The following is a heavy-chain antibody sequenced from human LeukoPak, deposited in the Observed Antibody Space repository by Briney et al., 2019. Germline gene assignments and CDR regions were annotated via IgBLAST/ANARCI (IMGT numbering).Heavy chain of an antibody. V-gene: IGHV1-69*04. CDR1: GGTFTSYA. CDR3: ARDWCGGLKDVDYHSAMDI. Sequence: ASVKVSCKASGGTFTSYAISWVRQAPGQGLEWMGRIIPILGIANYAQKFQARVTITADKSTSTAYMELSNLRSEDTTVYYCARDWCGGLKDVDYHSAMDIWGQGTTVTVSS. J-gene: IGHJ6*02. CDR2: IIPILGIA. D-gene: IGHD2-8*01.